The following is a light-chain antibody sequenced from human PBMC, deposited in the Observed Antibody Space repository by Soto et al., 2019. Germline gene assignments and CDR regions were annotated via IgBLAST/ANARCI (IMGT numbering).Light chain of an antibody. CDR3: QQYNDSPLT. J-gene: IGKJ3*01. V-gene: IGKV3-20*01. CDR2: AAS. CDR1: QTLSTNS. Sequence: IVLTQSPGTVSLSPGERATLSCRASQTLSTNSLAWYQQRPGQTPRLLIYAASTRDTDIPDRFNGSGSGTDFALTISRLEPEDFALYYCQQYNDSPLTFGPGTKVDVK.